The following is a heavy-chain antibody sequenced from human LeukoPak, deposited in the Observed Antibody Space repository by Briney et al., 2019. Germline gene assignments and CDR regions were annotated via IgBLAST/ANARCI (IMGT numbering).Heavy chain of an antibody. CDR1: GFTFSSYG. J-gene: IGHJ4*02. CDR3: ARGSYYYDSSGYYLYYFDY. Sequence: GGFLRLSCAASGFTFSSYGMHWVRQAPGKGLEWVAVIWFDGSNKYYVDSVKGRFTISRDNSKNTLFLQMNSLRAEDTAVYYCARGSYYYDSSGYYLYYFDYWGQGTLVTVSS. V-gene: IGHV3-33*01. CDR2: IWFDGSNK. D-gene: IGHD3-22*01.